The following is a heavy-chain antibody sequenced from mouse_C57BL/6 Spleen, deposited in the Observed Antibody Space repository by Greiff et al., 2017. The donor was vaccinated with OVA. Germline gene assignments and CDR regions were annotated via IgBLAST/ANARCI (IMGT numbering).Heavy chain of an antibody. Sequence: VQLQQSGAELVRPGTSVKVSCKASGYAFTNYLIEWVKQRPGQGLEWIGVINPGSGGTNYNEKFKGKATLTADKSSSTAYMQLSSLTSEDSAVYFCARGGTTVVDYFDYWGQGTTLTVSS. J-gene: IGHJ2*01. D-gene: IGHD1-1*01. CDR2: INPGSGGT. CDR3: ARGGTTVVDYFDY. V-gene: IGHV1-54*01. CDR1: GYAFTNYL.